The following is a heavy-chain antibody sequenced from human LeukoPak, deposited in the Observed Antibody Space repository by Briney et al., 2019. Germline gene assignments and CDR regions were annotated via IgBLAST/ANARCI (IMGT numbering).Heavy chain of an antibody. Sequence: ASVKVSCTASGYTFTGYYMHWVRQAPGQGLEWMGWINPNSGGANYAQKFQGRVTMTRDTSISTAYMELSRLRSDDTAVYYCARVPIRRHYESTGYYYEDPWGQGALVTVSS. CDR1: GYTFTGYY. D-gene: IGHD3-22*01. CDR3: ARVPIRRHYESTGYYYEDP. J-gene: IGHJ4*02. CDR2: INPNSGGA. V-gene: IGHV1-2*02.